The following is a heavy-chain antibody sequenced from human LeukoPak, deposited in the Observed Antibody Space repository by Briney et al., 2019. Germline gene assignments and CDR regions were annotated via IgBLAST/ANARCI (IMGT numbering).Heavy chain of an antibody. CDR1: GGSISSGGYS. J-gene: IGHJ4*02. CDR3: ARSLSSSWLFPFDY. V-gene: IGHV4-30-2*01. Sequence: TTSETLSLTCAVSGGSISSGGYSWSWIRQPPGKGLEWIGYIYHSGSTYYNPSLKSRVTISVDRSKNQFSLKLSSVTAADTAVYSCARSLSSSWLFPFDYGGQETLVTVS. CDR2: IYHSGST. D-gene: IGHD6-13*01.